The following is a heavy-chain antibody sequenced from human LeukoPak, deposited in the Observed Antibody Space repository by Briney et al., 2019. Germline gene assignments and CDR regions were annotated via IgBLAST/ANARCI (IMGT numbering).Heavy chain of an antibody. CDR2: IKQDGSER. Sequence: TGGSLRLSCAASGFTFSRYWMSWVRQAPGKGLEWVANIKQDGSERNYVDSVEGRFTISRDNAKNSLYLRMNSLRAEDTAVYYCAREPSIGLDYWGQGILVTVSS. CDR1: GFTFSRYW. D-gene: IGHD6-6*01. J-gene: IGHJ4*02. CDR3: AREPSIGLDY. V-gene: IGHV3-7*01.